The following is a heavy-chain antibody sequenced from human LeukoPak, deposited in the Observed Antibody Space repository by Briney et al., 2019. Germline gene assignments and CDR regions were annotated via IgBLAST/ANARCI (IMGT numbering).Heavy chain of an antibody. CDR1: GGTFSSYA. J-gene: IGHJ4*02. D-gene: IGHD6-19*01. V-gene: IGHV1-69*13. Sequence: GASVKVSCKASGGTFSSYAISWVRQAPGQGLEWMGGVIPIFGTANYAQKFQGRVTITADVSTSTAYMELSSLRSEDTAVYYCAREAVAMMFDYWGQGTLVTVSS. CDR3: AREAVAMMFDY. CDR2: VIPIFGTA.